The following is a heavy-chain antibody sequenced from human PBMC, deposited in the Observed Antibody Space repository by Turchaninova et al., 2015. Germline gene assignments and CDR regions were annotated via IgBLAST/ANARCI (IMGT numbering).Heavy chain of an antibody. D-gene: IGHD6-6*01. CDR2: IYHSGST. J-gene: IGHJ4*02. V-gene: IGHV4-38-2*01. Sequence: QVQLQESGPGLVKPSETLSLTCAGSGYSLSRGSYWGWIRQPPGKGVEWIGTIYHSGSTYFNPSLNSRVTISVDTSKNQFSLKLTSVTATDTAVYYCARLQYSSSCYFDYWGQGSLVTVSS. CDR3: ARLQYSSSCYFDY. CDR1: GYSLSRGSY.